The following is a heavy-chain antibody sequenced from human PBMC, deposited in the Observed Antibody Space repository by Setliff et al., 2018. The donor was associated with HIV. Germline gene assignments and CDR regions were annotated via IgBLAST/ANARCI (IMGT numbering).Heavy chain of an antibody. Sequence: SETLSLTCSVSGDSLIGHWWWSWIRQPPGKGLEWTGNIHYSGTTHYNPSLRSRVTISVDTSKNQVSLKLRSVTAADTAVYYCARRNCGTTACYGVVVWGPGTMVTVS. D-gene: IGHD2-2*01. CDR3: ARRNCGTTACYGVVV. V-gene: IGHV4-59*11. J-gene: IGHJ3*01. CDR2: IHYSGTT. CDR1: GDSLIGHW.